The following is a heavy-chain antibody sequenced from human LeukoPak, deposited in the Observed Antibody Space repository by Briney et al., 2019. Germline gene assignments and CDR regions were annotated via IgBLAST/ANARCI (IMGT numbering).Heavy chain of an antibody. D-gene: IGHD7-27*01. CDR2: IRSKANSYAT. J-gene: IGHJ6*03. V-gene: IGHV3-73*01. CDR1: GFTFSGSA. CDR3: ARLSDGRVNWADYYYMDV. Sequence: PGGSLRLSCAASGFTFSGSAMHWVRQASGKGLEWVGRIRSKANSYATAYAASVKGRFTISRDDSKNTAYLQMNSLKTEDTAVYYCARLSDGRVNWADYYYMDVWGKGTTVTVSS.